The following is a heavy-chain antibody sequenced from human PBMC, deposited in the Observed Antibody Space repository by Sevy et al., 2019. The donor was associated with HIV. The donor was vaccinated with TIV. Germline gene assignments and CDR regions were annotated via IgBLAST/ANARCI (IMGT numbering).Heavy chain of an antibody. D-gene: IGHD5-18*01. CDR1: GGSISSYY. CDR3: ARDNNRVKERYSYGYYYYYGMDV. Sequence: SETLSLTCTVSGGSISSYYWSWIRQPAGKGLEWIGRIYTSGSTNYNPSLRSRVTISVDTSKNQFFLRLSSVTAADPAVYYCARDNNRVKERYSYGYYYYYGMDVWGQGTTVTVSS. CDR2: IYTSGST. J-gene: IGHJ6*02. V-gene: IGHV4-4*07.